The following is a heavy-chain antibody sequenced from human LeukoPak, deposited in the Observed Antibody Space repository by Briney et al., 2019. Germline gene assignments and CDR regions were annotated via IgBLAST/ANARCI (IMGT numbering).Heavy chain of an antibody. D-gene: IGHD2-8*02. V-gene: IGHV1-18*01. CDR1: HYTFTSYG. J-gene: IGHJ5*02. CDR2: ISGYNGNT. CDR3: ARGGNGYCTGPNCSKRSYFDP. Sequence: ASVEVSCKASHYTFTSYGINWVRQAPGQGLEWMGWISGYNGNTNYAQNFQGRVTMTTDTSTNTAYMYLRSLRSDDTAVYYCARGGNGYCTGPNCSKRSYFDPWGQGTLVTVSS.